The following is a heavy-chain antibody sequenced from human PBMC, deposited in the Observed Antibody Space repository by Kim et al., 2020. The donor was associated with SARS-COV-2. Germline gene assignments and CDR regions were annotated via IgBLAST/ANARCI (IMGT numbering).Heavy chain of an antibody. D-gene: IGHD2-21*02. V-gene: IGHV1-69*13. CDR1: GGTFSSYA. Sequence: SVKVSCKASGGTFSSYAISWVRQAPGQGLEWMGGIIPIFGTANYAQKFQGRVTITADESTSTAYMELSSLRSEDTAVYYCATFGVAYCGGDCGDYWGQGTLVTVSS. J-gene: IGHJ4*02. CDR3: ATFGVAYCGGDCGDY. CDR2: IIPIFGTA.